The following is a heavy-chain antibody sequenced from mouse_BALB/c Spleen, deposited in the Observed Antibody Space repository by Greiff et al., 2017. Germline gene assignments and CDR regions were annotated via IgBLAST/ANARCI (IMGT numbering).Heavy chain of an antibody. CDR1: GYTFTSYW. J-gene: IGHJ2*01. CDR3: ASPSNWDYLDY. D-gene: IGHD4-1*01. V-gene: IGHV1-7*01. CDR2: INPSTGYT. Sequence: QVQLKQSGAELAKPGASVKMSCKASGYTFTSYWMHWVKQRPGQGLEWIGYINPSTGYTEYNQKFKDKATLTADKSSSTAYMQRSSLTSEDSAVYYCASPSNWDYLDYWGQGTTLTVSS.